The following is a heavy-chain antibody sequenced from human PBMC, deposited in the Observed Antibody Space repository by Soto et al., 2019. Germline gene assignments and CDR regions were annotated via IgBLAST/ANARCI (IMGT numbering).Heavy chain of an antibody. CDR3: ARSYYDSSGYWRYYGMDV. Sequence: GASVKVSCKASGGTFSSYAISWVRQAPGQGLEWMGGIIPIFGTANYAQKFQGRVTITADESTSTAYMELSSLRSEDTAVYYCARSYYDSSGYWRYYGMDVWGQGPTVTVSS. J-gene: IGHJ6*02. CDR1: GGTFSSYA. D-gene: IGHD3-22*01. V-gene: IGHV1-69*13. CDR2: IIPIFGTA.